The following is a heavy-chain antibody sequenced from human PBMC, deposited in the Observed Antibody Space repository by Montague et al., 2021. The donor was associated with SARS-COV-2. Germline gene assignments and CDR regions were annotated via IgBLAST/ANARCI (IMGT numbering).Heavy chain of an antibody. V-gene: IGHV3-23*01. Sequence: SLRLSCAASGFTFSNFAMNWVRQAPGKGLEWVSLITGGDYRTYYADSVRGRFSISRDNSRNTVYLQINSLRAEDTAVYYCAKDLSIYGLGTAVGFDYWGQGTLVTVSS. J-gene: IGHJ4*02. CDR1: GFTFSNFA. CDR2: ITGGDYRT. D-gene: IGHD3-10*01. CDR3: AKDLSIYGLGTAVGFDY.